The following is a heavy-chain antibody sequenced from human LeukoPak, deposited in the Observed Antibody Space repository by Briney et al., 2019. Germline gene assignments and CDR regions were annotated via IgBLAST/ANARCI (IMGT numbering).Heavy chain of an antibody. Sequence: SETLSLTCTVSSGSISSTSYYWGWIRQPPGKGLEWLGSIYYTGNTYYNPSLKSRVTISVDTSKNQFSLKLSSVTAADTAVYYCARGRYSYGHGLYNWFDPWGQGTLVTVSS. CDR1: SGSISSTSYY. V-gene: IGHV4-39*07. CDR3: ARGRYSYGHGLYNWFDP. J-gene: IGHJ5*02. D-gene: IGHD5-18*01. CDR2: IYYTGNT.